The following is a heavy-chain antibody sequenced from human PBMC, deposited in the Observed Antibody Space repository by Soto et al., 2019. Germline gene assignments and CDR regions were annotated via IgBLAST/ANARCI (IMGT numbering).Heavy chain of an antibody. Sequence: ASVKVSCKASGYTFTSYGISWVRQAPGQGLEWMGWISAYNGNTNYAQKLQGRVTMTTDTSTSTAYMELRSLRSDDTAVYLFAITTPRAVNWFVPWGKRTLGXGSS. CDR3: AITTPRAVNWFVP. J-gene: IGHJ5*02. D-gene: IGHD6-19*01. CDR2: ISAYNGNT. V-gene: IGHV1-18*01. CDR1: GYTFTSYG.